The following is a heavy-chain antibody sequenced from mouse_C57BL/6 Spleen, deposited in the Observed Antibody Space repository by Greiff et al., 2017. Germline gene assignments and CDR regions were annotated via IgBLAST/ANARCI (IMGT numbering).Heavy chain of an antibody. CDR3: ARGNRDGYLFAY. CDR2: INPSSGYT. Sequence: QVQLQQSGAELAKPGASVKLSCKASGYTFTSYWMHWVKQRPGQGLEWIGNINPSSGYTKYNQKFKNKATLTADKSSSTAYMQLSSLTYEDSAVYDGARGNRDGYLFAYWGQGTPVTVSA. J-gene: IGHJ3*01. D-gene: IGHD2-3*01. V-gene: IGHV1-7*01. CDR1: GYTFTSYW.